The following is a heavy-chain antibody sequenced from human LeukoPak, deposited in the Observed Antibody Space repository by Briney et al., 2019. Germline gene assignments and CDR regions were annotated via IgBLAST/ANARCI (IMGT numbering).Heavy chain of an antibody. D-gene: IGHD6-13*01. CDR2: TYYRSKWYN. J-gene: IGHJ4*02. Sequence: SQTLSLTCAISGDSVSSNSAAWNWIRQTPSRGLEWLGRTYYRSKWYNDYAISVKSRITINPDTSKNQSSLHLNSVTPEDTAVYYCARESMRGAAAGTFFDYWGQGTLVTVSS. V-gene: IGHV6-1*01. CDR1: GDSVSSNSAA. CDR3: ARESMRGAAAGTFFDY.